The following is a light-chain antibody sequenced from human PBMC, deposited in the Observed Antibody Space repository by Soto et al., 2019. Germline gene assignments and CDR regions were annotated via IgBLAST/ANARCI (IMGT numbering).Light chain of an antibody. CDR2: NNY. Sequence: QSVLTQPSSASGTPGQNVTISCSGSFSNIGRRTVDWYQQLPGTAPKLLIFNNYERPSWVSDRFSGSKSGTSASLAISGLQPDDEADYYCAAWDDSLTVVLGGGTKLTVL. CDR1: FSNIGRRT. J-gene: IGLJ3*02. V-gene: IGLV1-44*01. CDR3: AAWDDSLTVV.